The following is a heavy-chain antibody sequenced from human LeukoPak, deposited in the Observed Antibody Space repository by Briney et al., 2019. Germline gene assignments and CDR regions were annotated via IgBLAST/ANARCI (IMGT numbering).Heavy chain of an antibody. V-gene: IGHV3-74*01. Sequence: GGSLRLSCAASGFTFSSYWMHWVRQAPGKGLVRVSRINSDGSSTSYADSVKGRLTTSRDTPKNTLYLQRNSLRAEDTAVYYCARDGEYCGGDCYTHWGQGTLVTVSS. J-gene: IGHJ4*02. CDR3: ARDGEYCGGDCYTH. D-gene: IGHD2-21*02. CDR2: INSDGSST. CDR1: GFTFSSYW.